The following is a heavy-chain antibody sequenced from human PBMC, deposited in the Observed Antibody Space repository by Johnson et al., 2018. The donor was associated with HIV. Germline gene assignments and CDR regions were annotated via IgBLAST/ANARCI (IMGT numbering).Heavy chain of an antibody. Sequence: VQLVESGGGLVQPGGSLRLSCAASGFTVSSNYMSWVRQAPGKGLEWVSVIFTAGDVYYSDSVKGRFTISRDNSKNTLYLQMNSLRVEDTAMYYCASSWGNAFDIWGQGTMVTVSS. CDR3: ASSWGNAFDI. CDR2: IFTAGDV. D-gene: IGHD7-27*01. J-gene: IGHJ3*02. CDR1: GFTVSSNY. V-gene: IGHV3-66*02.